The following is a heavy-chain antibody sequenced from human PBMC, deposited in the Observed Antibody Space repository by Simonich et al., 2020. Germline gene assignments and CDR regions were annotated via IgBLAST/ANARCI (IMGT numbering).Heavy chain of an antibody. CDR2: INPNRGGT. CDR1: GYTFTGYY. Sequence: QVQLVQSGAEVKKPGASVKVSCKASGYTFTGYYMHWVRQAPGQGLECMGWINPNRGGTNYAQTFQGRVTMTRDTSISTAYMELSRLRSDDTAVYYCARSSDLLNWNDGPYYWGQGTLVTVSS. J-gene: IGHJ4*02. V-gene: IGHV1-2*02. CDR3: ARSSDLLNWNDGPYY. D-gene: IGHD1-1*01.